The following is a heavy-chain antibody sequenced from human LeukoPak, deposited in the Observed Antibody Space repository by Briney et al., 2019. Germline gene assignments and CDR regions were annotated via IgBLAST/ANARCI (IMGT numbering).Heavy chain of an antibody. D-gene: IGHD3-10*01. CDR1: GFTFRSYG. CDR2: IRYDGNNK. J-gene: IGHJ5*02. CDR3: AKPLMRDRWFGES. V-gene: IGHV3-30*02. Sequence: GGSLRLSCAASGFTFRSYGMHWVRQAPGKGLEWVAFIRYDGNNKYYADSVKGRFTISRDNSKNTVYLQMNSLRTGDTAVYYCAKPLMRDRWFGESWGQGTLVTVSS.